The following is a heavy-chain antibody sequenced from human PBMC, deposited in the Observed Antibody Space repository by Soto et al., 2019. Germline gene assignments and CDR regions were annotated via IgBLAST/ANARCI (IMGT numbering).Heavy chain of an antibody. J-gene: IGHJ5*02. CDR2: IIPIFGTA. Sequence: ASVKVSCKASGGTFSSYAISWVRQAPGQGLEWMGGIIPIFGTANYAQKFQGRVTITADESTSTAYMELSSLRSEDTAVYYCARGTNYYDSSGFYNWFYPWVQGTLVTVSS. CDR1: GGTFSSYA. V-gene: IGHV1-69*13. D-gene: IGHD3-22*01. CDR3: ARGTNYYDSSGFYNWFYP.